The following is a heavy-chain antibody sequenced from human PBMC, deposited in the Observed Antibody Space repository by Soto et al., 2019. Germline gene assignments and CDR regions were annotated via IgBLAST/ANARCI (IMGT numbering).Heavy chain of an antibody. CDR3: ARDYRVIAAYYYYGMDV. J-gene: IGHJ6*02. CDR1: GGTFSSYA. D-gene: IGHD6-6*01. Sequence: SVKVSCKASGGTFSSYAISWVRQAPGQGLEWMGGIIPIFGTANYAQKFQGRVTITADESTSTAYMELSSLRSEDTAVYYCARDYRVIAAYYYYGMDVWGQGTTVTSP. V-gene: IGHV1-69*13. CDR2: IIPIFGTA.